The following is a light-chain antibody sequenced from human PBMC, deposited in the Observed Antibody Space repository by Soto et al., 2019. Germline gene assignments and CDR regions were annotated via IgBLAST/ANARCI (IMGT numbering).Light chain of an antibody. CDR2: GNS. J-gene: IGLJ2*01. Sequence: QSVLTQPPSVSGSPGQRVTISCTGSSSNIGAGYDVHWYQQLPGTAPKLLIYGNSNRPSGVTDRFSGSKSGTSASLAITKLQAEDEADYYCQSYDSSRSVVFGGGTKVTVL. V-gene: IGLV1-40*01. CDR3: QSYDSSRSVV. CDR1: SSNIGAGYD.